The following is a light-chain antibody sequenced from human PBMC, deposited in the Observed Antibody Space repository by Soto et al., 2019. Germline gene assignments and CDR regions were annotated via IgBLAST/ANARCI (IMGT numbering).Light chain of an antibody. V-gene: IGLV2-8*01. CDR3: SSYAGSSNV. J-gene: IGLJ1*01. CDR2: EVN. CDR1: SSDGGGYNY. Sequence: QSVLTQPPSASGSPGQSVAISCTGTSSDGGGYNYVSWYQPHPGKAPKLMIYEVNKRPSGVPDRFSGSKSGNTASLTGSGLQAEDEAEYYCSSYAGSSNVFGTGTKLTVL.